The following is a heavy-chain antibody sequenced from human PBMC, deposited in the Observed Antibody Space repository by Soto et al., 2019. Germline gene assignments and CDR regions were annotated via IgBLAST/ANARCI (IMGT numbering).Heavy chain of an antibody. Sequence: GGSLRLSCAASGFTYINYAMSWVRQAPGKGLEWVSTIGTSGGTYYPDSVRGRFTISRDNSRNTLYLQMNSLRPEDTAVYYCAKRAPYYFAPWGQGTQVTVSS. J-gene: IGHJ4*02. CDR3: AKRAPYYFAP. V-gene: IGHV3-23*01. CDR1: GFTYINYA. CDR2: IGTSGGT.